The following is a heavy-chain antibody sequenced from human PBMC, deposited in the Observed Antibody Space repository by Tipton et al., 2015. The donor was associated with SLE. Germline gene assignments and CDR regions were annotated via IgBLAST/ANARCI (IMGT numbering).Heavy chain of an antibody. V-gene: IGHV4-59*08. J-gene: IGHJ4*02. CDR1: GGSISPFY. CDR2: IHFSGST. D-gene: IGHD1-26*01. Sequence: TLSLTCTVSGGSISPFYWSWIRRPPGKGLEWIGHIHFSGSTEHNPSLKSRVTISVDMSKNQLSLRLSSATAADTAAYYCVRHGQTVQATFHHWGQGALVTVSS. CDR3: VRHGQTVQATFHH.